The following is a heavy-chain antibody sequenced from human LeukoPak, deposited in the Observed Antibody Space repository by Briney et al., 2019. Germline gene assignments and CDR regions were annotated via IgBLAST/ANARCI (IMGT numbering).Heavy chain of an antibody. CDR1: GFTFSSCS. Sequence: GGSLRLSCAASGFTFSSCSMNWVRQAPGKGLEWVSSISSSSSYIYHADSVKGRFTISRDNAKNSLYLQMNSLRAEDTAVYYCARVLGYSGYDLVDYCGQGTLVTVSS. J-gene: IGHJ4*02. V-gene: IGHV3-21*01. CDR3: ARVLGYSGYDLVDY. CDR2: ISSSSSYI. D-gene: IGHD5-12*01.